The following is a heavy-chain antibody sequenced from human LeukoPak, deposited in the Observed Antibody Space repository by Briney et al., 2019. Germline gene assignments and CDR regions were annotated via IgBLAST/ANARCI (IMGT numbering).Heavy chain of an antibody. CDR2: ISRSSGTV. D-gene: IGHD2-21*01. CDR1: GFTFSDYY. CDR3: VREAKMTNIL. V-gene: IGHV3-11*01. J-gene: IGHJ1*01. Sequence: GGSLRLSCAASGFTFSDYYMTWIREAPGKGLEWVSHISRSSGTVYYADSVQGRFTVSRDNGKKSLYLQMSYLRAEDTAVYYCVREAKMTNILWGQGTLVTVAS.